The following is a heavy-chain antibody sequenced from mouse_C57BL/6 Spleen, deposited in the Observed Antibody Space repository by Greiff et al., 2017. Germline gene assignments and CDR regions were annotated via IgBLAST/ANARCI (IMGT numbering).Heavy chain of an antibody. CDR3: ARSYDGYYVDYAMDY. J-gene: IGHJ4*01. V-gene: IGHV14-2*01. CDR1: GFNIKDYY. D-gene: IGHD2-3*01. Sequence: VQLMESGAELVKPGASVKLSCTASGFNIKDYYMYWVKQRPEQGLEWIGRIDPEDGETNYAPKFQGQATITADTSSNPAYLQLSCLTSEDTAVYYCARSYDGYYVDYAMDYWGQGTSVTVSS. CDR2: IDPEDGET.